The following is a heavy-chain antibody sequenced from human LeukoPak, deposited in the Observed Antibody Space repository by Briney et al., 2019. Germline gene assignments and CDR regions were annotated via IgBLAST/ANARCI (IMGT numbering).Heavy chain of an antibody. V-gene: IGHV4-34*01. CDR2: IHPSGIF. J-gene: IGHJ4*02. D-gene: IGHD5-24*01. CDR1: GGSCDDYY. Sequence: SETLSLTCAVYGGSCDDYYCSWIRQPPGKGLEWIGEIHPSGIFYYNSSLMSRVTISIDTSKSQFSLRLPSVTAADTGFYYCARGRDRSKAGDHWGQGSLVTVSS. CDR3: ARGRDRSKAGDH.